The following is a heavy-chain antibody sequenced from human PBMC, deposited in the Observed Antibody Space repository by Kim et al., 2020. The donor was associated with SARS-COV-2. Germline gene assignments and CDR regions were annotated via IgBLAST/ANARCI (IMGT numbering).Heavy chain of an antibody. J-gene: IGHJ6*02. D-gene: IGHD6-6*01. V-gene: IGHV6-1*01. CDR3: ARQSSSSSFEYYGMDV. Sequence: SVKSRMTINPDTSKNQFSLQLNSVTAEDTAVYYCARQSSSSSFEYYGMDVWGQGTTVTVSS.